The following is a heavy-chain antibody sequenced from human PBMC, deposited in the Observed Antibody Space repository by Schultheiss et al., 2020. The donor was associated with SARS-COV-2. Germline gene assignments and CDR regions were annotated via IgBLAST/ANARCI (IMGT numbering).Heavy chain of an antibody. J-gene: IGHJ3*02. CDR3: AKRENQYVYYDNAFDAFDI. D-gene: IGHD3-22*01. Sequence: GGSLRLSCAASGFMFSNYAMSWVRQAPGKGLEWVSYMSGSGGSTSYADSVKGRFTISRDNSKNTLYLQMSILRAEDTALYYCAKRENQYVYYDNAFDAFDIWGQGTMVTVSS. V-gene: IGHV3-23*01. CDR1: GFMFSNYA. CDR2: MSGSGGST.